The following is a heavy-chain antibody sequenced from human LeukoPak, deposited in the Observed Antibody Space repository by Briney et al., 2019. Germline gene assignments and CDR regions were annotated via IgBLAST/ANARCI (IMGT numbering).Heavy chain of an antibody. CDR1: GYTLTELS. D-gene: IGHD3-22*01. CDR2: FDPEDGET. CDR3: ATPAELVVVNAFDY. V-gene: IGHV1-24*01. Sequence: ASVKVSCKVSGYTLTELSMHGVRQAPGQGLEWRGGFDPEDGETIYAQKFQGRVTMTEDTSTDTAYMELSSLRSEDTAVYYCATPAELVVVNAFDYWGQGTLVTVSS. J-gene: IGHJ4*02.